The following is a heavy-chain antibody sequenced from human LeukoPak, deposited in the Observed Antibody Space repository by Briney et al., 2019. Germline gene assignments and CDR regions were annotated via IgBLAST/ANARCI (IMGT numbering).Heavy chain of an antibody. Sequence: PSETLSLTCTVSGGSISSYYWSWIRQPAGKGLEWIGRIYTSGSTNYNPSLKSRVTMSVDTSKNQFSLKLSSVTAADTAVYYCARVSKGFWSGSDAFDIWGQGTMVTVSS. J-gene: IGHJ3*02. V-gene: IGHV4-4*07. CDR1: GGSISSYY. D-gene: IGHD3-3*01. CDR3: ARVSKGFWSGSDAFDI. CDR2: IYTSGST.